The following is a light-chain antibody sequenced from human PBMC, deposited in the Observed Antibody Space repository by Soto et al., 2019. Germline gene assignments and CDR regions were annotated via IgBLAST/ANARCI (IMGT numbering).Light chain of an antibody. CDR1: QSVLYSSTNQNH. V-gene: IGKV4-1*01. Sequence: DIVMTQSPDSLAVSLGERATINCRSSQSVLYSSTNQNHLAWYQQKPGQPPKLLTYWAPTRESGVPDRFSGSGSGTEFTLTISSLLAEDVAVYFCQQYYTSPWTFGPGTKVDIK. CDR2: WAP. J-gene: IGKJ3*01. CDR3: QQYYTSPWT.